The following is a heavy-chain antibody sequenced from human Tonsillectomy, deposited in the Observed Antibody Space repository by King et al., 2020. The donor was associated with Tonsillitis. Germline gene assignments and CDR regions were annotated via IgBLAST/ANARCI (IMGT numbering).Heavy chain of an antibody. J-gene: IGHJ4*02. CDR2: VSGSGGST. CDR3: AKDLMTTVTSMNSAAIDH. V-gene: IGHV3-23*04. D-gene: IGHD4-11*01. CDR1: GFTFSNYA. Sequence: QLVESGGGSVQPGGSLRLSCAASGFTFSNYAMNWVRQAPGKGLEGVSGVSGSGGSTYYADSVKGRFTVSRDNSKNTLFLQMNSPRAEDTDVYYCAKDLMTTVTSMNSAAIDHWGQGSLGTVSA.